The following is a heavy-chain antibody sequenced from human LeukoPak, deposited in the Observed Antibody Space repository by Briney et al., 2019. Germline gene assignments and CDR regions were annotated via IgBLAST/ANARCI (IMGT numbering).Heavy chain of an antibody. J-gene: IGHJ4*02. CDR2: IKEDGTEK. V-gene: IGHV3-7*01. CDR3: ARVNYCSGGSCYSPNFDY. CDR1: GFMFSDYW. Sequence: GGSLRLSCAASGFMFSDYWMTWVRQAPGKGLERVANIKEDGTEKYYVESVRGRFTISRDNAKNSLYLQMNSLRAEDTAVYYCARVNYCSGGSCYSPNFDYWGQGTLVTVSS. D-gene: IGHD2-15*01.